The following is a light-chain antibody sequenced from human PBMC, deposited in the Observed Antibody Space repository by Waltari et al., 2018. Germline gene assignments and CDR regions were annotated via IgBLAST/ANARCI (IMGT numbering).Light chain of an antibody. V-gene: IGLV8-61*01. Sequence: QTVVNQEPAFSVSPGGTVTLTCGLSSCPVSISHYPSWYQQTPGQAPRALISSTNTRSSGVPDRFSGSILGNKAALTITGAQADDECDYYCVRYMGSDILFGGGTKLTVL. CDR1: SCPVSISHY. J-gene: IGLJ3*02. CDR2: STN. CDR3: VRYMGSDIL.